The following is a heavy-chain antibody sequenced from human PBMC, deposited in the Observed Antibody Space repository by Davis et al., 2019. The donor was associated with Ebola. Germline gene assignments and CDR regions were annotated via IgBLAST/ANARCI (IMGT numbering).Heavy chain of an antibody. J-gene: IGHJ4*02. CDR1: GFTFSNYA. D-gene: IGHD5-18*01. CDR2: ISSSGDNT. CDR3: AKELMVTSFDY. V-gene: IGHV3-23*01. Sequence: GESLKISCAASGFTFSNYAMSWVRQAPGKGLEWVATISSSGDNTYYADSVKGRFTISRDNSKNTLYLQMNSLRAEDTAVYYCAKELMVTSFDYWGQGTLVTVSS.